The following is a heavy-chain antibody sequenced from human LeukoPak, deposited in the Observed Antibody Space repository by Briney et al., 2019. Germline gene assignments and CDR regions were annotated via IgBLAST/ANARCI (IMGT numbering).Heavy chain of an antibody. V-gene: IGHV3-30*04. CDR1: GFTFSSYA. CDR2: ISYDGSNK. CDR3: ARGGHSYGYGYYYYYMDV. D-gene: IGHD5-18*01. Sequence: GALRLSCAASGFTFSSYAMHWVRQAPGKGLEWVAVISYDGSNKYYADSVKGRFTISRDNSKNTLYLQMNSLGAEDTAVYYCARGGHSYGYGYYYYYMDVWGKGTTVTVSS. J-gene: IGHJ6*03.